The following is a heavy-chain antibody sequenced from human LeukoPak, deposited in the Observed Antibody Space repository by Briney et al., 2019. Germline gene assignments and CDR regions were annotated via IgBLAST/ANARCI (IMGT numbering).Heavy chain of an antibody. J-gene: IGHJ4*02. D-gene: IGHD3-22*01. V-gene: IGHV4-4*07. CDR1: GGSISSYY. CDR3: SRVVTYLYDSTGYLYYFDY. Sequence: SETLSLTCTVSGGSISSYYWSWIRQPAGKGLEWIGRIHTSGSINYNPSLKSRVTMSVDTSKNQFSLKLSSVTAADTAVYYCSRVVTYLYDSTGYLYYFDYWGQGMLVTVSS. CDR2: IHTSGSI.